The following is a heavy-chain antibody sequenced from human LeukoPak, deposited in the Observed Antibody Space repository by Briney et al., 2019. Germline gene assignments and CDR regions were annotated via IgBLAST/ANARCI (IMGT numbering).Heavy chain of an antibody. J-gene: IGHJ4*02. CDR3: ARSHRLRLGELSLLPVDY. CDR1: GYTFTGYY. V-gene: IGHV1-2*02. CDR2: INPNSGGT. D-gene: IGHD3-16*02. Sequence: ASVKVSCKASGYTFTGYYIHWVRQAPGQGLEWVGWINPNSGGTNYAQKFQGRVTMTRDTSISTAYMELSRLRSDDTAVYYCARSHRLRLGELSLLPVDYWGQGTLVTVSS.